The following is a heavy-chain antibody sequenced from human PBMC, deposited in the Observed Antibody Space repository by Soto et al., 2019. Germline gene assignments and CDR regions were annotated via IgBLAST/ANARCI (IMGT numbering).Heavy chain of an antibody. D-gene: IGHD2-2*01. CDR3: ARPDIRFRYCSSTSCNGGMDV. V-gene: IGHV3-33*01. CDR2: IWYDGSNK. Sequence: QVQLVESGGGVVKPGRSLRLSCAASGFTFSSYGMHWVRQAPGKGLEWVAVIWYDGSNKYYADSVKGRFTISRDNSKNTLYLQTNSLRAEDTAVYYCARPDIRFRYCSSTSCNGGMDVWGQGTTVTVSS. J-gene: IGHJ6*02. CDR1: GFTFSSYG.